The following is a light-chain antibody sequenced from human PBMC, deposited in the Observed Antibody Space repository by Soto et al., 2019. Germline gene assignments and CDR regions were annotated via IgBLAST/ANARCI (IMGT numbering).Light chain of an antibody. Sequence: QSVLTQPPSASGTPGQRVTISCSGSSSNIGSNYIYWYQQLPGTAPKLLIFSDNQRPSGVPDRFSGSRSGTSASLAISGLRSEDEAAYYCAAWDDSLSGVVFGGGTKLTVL. J-gene: IGLJ3*02. V-gene: IGLV1-47*02. CDR1: SSNIGSNY. CDR2: SDN. CDR3: AAWDDSLSGVV.